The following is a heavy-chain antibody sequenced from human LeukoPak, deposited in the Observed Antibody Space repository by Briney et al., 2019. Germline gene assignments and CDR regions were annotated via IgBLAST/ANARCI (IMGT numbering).Heavy chain of an antibody. J-gene: IGHJ5*02. CDR1: GGSVSSSSYY. D-gene: IGHD4-17*01. Sequence: SETLSLTCSVSGGSVSSSSYYWSWIRQPAGKGLEWIGRIYTSGSTNYNPSLKTRVTMSVDTSKNQFSLQLSSVTAADTAVYYCARGPLTVTRGFDPWGQGTLVTVSS. CDR3: ARGPLTVTRGFDP. CDR2: IYTSGST. V-gene: IGHV4-61*02.